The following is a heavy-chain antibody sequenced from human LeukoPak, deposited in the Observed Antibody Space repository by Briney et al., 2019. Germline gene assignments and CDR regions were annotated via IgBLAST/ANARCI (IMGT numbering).Heavy chain of an antibody. D-gene: IGHD3-10*01. CDR3: ARDLSYSLEY. J-gene: IGHJ4*02. Sequence: GGSLRLSCAASGFTFSSNWMHWVRQAPGKGLVWVSRIKSDGSSTTYADSVKGRFTISRDNAKNTLYLQMNSLRAEDTAVYYCARDLSYSLEYWGQGTLVTVSS. V-gene: IGHV3-74*01. CDR1: GFTFSSNW. CDR2: IKSDGSST.